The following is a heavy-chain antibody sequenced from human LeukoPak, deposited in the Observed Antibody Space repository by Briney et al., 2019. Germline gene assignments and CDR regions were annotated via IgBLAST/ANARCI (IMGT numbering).Heavy chain of an antibody. CDR2: ISSSGSTI. Sequence: GGSLRLSCAASGFTFSSYEMNWVRQAPGKGLEWVSYISSSGSTIYYADSVKGRFTISRDNAKNSLYLQMNSLRAEDTAVYYCARGGLLYYYYIDVWGKGTTVTISS. V-gene: IGHV3-48*03. J-gene: IGHJ6*03. CDR3: ARGGLLYYYYIDV. CDR1: GFTFSSYE. D-gene: IGHD2-21*01.